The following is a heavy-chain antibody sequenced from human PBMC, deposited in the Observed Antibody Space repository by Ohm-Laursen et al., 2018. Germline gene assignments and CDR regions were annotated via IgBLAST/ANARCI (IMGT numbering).Heavy chain of an antibody. Sequence: GTLSLTCTVSGRSISSYYWSWIRQPPGKGLEWIGYIYYSGSTYYNQSLKSRVTISVDTSKNQISLKLSSVTAADMAVYYCARDSLTTTVTTEYYYGMDVWGQGTTVTVSS. D-gene: IGHD4-17*01. CDR2: IYYSGST. CDR1: GRSISSYY. CDR3: ARDSLTTTVTTEYYYGMDV. V-gene: IGHV4-59*12. J-gene: IGHJ6*02.